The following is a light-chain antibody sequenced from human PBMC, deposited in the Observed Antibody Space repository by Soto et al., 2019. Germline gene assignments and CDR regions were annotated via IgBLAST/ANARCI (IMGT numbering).Light chain of an antibody. J-gene: IGLJ3*02. CDR3: QAYDYSLTAFV. Sequence: QAVLTQPPSVSGAPGQRVTIPCTGNNSNLGAGYDVHWYQQLPGAAPKLVIFGNRNRPSGVPERFSGSKSGTSASLAIIGLQAEDEADYYCQAYDYSLTAFVFGGGTKLTVL. CDR1: NSNLGAGYD. V-gene: IGLV1-40*01. CDR2: GNR.